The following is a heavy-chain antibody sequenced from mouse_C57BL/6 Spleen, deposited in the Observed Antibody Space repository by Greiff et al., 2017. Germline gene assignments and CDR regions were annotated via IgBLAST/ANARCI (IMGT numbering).Heavy chain of an antibody. V-gene: IGHV1-80*01. Sequence: QVQLQQSGAELVKPGASVKISCKASGYAFSSYWMNWVKQRPGKGLEWIGQIYPGDGDTNYNGKFKGKATLTADKSSSTAYMQLSSLTSEDSAVYFCARSYDYYYGSSYWFAYWGQGTLVTVSA. CDR2: IYPGDGDT. J-gene: IGHJ3*01. CDR1: GYAFSSYW. D-gene: IGHD1-1*01. CDR3: ARSYDYYYGSSYWFAY.